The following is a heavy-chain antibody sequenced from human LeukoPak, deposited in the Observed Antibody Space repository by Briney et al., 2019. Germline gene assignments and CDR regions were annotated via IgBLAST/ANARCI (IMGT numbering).Heavy chain of an antibody. CDR2: IKQDGSEK. CDR1: GFTFSSYW. V-gene: IGHV3-7*01. CDR3: ARGKYNWNDDLNYFDY. Sequence: GGSLRLSCAASGFTFSSYWMSWVRQAPGKGLEWVANIKQDGSEKYYVDSVKGRFTISRDNAKNTLYLQMNSLRAEDTAVYYWARGKYNWNDDLNYFDYWGQGTLVSVSS. D-gene: IGHD1-1*01. J-gene: IGHJ4*02.